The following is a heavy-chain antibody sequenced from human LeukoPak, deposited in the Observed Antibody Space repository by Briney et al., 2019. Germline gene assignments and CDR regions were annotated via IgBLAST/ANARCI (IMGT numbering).Heavy chain of an antibody. J-gene: IGHJ4*02. D-gene: IGHD3-22*01. CDR2: ISSSSSYI. Sequence: GGSLRLSCAASGFTFSSYSMNWVRQAPGKGLEWVSSISSSSSYIYYADSVKGRFTISRDNAKNSLYLQMNSLRAEDTAVYYCARSYDSSGIGGYFDYWGQGSLVTVSS. CDR3: ARSYDSSGIGGYFDY. CDR1: GFTFSSYS. V-gene: IGHV3-21*01.